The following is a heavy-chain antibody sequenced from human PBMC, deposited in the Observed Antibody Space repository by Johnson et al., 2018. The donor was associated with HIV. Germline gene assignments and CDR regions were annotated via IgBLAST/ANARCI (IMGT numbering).Heavy chain of an antibody. CDR2: IRSKAYGGTT. Sequence: VQLVESGGGVVQPGGSLRLSCAASGLTFSSYGMHWVRQAPGKGLEWVGFIRSKAYGGTTESAASVKGRFTISRDDSKSIAYLQMNSLKTEDTAVYYCTRDPTNWGRRAFDIWGQGTMVTVSS. CDR3: TRDPTNWGRRAFDI. CDR1: GLTFSSYG. D-gene: IGHD7-27*01. J-gene: IGHJ3*02. V-gene: IGHV3-49*04.